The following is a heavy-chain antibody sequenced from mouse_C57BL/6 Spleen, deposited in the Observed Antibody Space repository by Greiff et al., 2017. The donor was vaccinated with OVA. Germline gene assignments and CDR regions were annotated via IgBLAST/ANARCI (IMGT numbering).Heavy chain of an antibody. Sequence: EVKLQESGPELVKPGASVKMSCKASGYTFTDYNMHWVKQSHGKSLEWIGYINPNNGGTSYNQKFKGKATLTVNKSSSTAYMELRSLTSEDSAVYYCARTEDSNLFAYWGQGTLVTVSA. CDR3: ARTEDSNLFAY. CDR2: INPNNGGT. CDR1: GYTFTDYN. J-gene: IGHJ3*01. D-gene: IGHD2-5*01. V-gene: IGHV1-22*01.